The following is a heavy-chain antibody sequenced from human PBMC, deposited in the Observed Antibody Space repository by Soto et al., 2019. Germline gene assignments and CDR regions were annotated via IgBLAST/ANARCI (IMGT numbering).Heavy chain of an antibody. Sequence: EVQLVESGGGLVQPGESLTLSCAASGFTFSSYWMHWVRQAPGKGLVWVSRIKSDGSGTYYADFVKGRLTISRDNAKNRLYLQMNSLRVEDTAVYFCARGDGDRYDGNVYLGRHWGQGTRVTVSS. CDR2: IKSDGSGT. V-gene: IGHV3-74*01. D-gene: IGHD2-21*01. J-gene: IGHJ4*02. CDR1: GFTFSSYW. CDR3: ARGDGDRYDGNVYLGRH.